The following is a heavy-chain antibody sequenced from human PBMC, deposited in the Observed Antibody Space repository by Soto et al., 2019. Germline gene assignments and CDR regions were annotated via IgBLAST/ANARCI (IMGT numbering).Heavy chain of an antibody. Sequence: SETLSLTCTVSGGSISNYYWTWVRQPPGKGLEWIGYVYYSGSTNYNPSHESRVTISIDASKNQFSLKMKSVTAADTAVYYCVRDYLLTGFDPWGQGALVTVSS. J-gene: IGHJ5*02. D-gene: IGHD3-9*01. CDR1: GGSISNYY. CDR3: VRDYLLTGFDP. CDR2: VYYSGST. V-gene: IGHV4-59*01.